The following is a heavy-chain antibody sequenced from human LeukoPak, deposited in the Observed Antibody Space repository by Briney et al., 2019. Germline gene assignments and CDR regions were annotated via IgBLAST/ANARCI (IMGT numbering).Heavy chain of an antibody. CDR1: GFSFSNFG. D-gene: IGHD3-10*01. J-gene: IGHJ3*01. V-gene: IGHV3-30*18. CDR3: AKKNSYGSGAGDPLDV. CDR2: ISHDGSLK. Sequence: GRSLRLSCAASGFSFSNFGMHWVRQAPGKGLEWVAVISHDGSLKYYLDSVKGRFTISRDNSKNMLYLQMDSLRVEDTAVYYCAKKNSYGSGAGDPLDVWGHGTLVTVSS.